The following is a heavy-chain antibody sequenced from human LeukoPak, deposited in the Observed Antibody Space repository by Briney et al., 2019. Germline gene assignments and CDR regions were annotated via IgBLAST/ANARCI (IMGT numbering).Heavy chain of an antibody. CDR2: INPNSGGT. CDR3: ARGPWRKLLHPSHY. D-gene: IGHD2-15*01. V-gene: IGHV1-2*02. CDR1: GYTFTGYY. J-gene: IGHJ4*02. Sequence: ASVKVSCKAPGYTFTGYYMHWVRQAPGQGLEWMGWINPNSGGTNYAQKFQGRVTMTRDTSISTAYMELSRLRSDDTAVYYCARGPWRKLLHPSHYWGQGTLVTVSS.